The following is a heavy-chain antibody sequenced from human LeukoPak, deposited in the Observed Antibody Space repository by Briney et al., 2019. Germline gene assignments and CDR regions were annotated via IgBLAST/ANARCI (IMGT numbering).Heavy chain of an antibody. J-gene: IGHJ4*02. CDR1: GYIFTSYF. CDR2: INPSGGST. D-gene: IGHD6-13*01. Sequence: ASVKVSCKASGYIFTSYFIHWVRQAPGQGLEWVGVINPSGGSTNYAQKLQGRVTMTRDMPTSTVYMEVSSLRSEDMAVYYCARPKGHSSSWPYYFDYWGQGTLVTVSS. V-gene: IGHV1-46*01. CDR3: ARPKGHSSSWPYYFDY.